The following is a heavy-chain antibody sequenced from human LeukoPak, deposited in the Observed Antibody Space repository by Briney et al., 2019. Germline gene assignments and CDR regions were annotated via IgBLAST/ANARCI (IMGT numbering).Heavy chain of an antibody. CDR1: GGTFSSCA. V-gene: IGHV1-69*13. Sequence: SVKVSCKASGGTFSSCAISCVRQAPGQWLELMGGIIPIFGTANYAQKFQGRVTITADESTSTAYMELSSLRSEDTAVYYCARAMGATGPYDAFDIWGQGTMVTVSS. D-gene: IGHD1-26*01. CDR2: IIPIFGTA. J-gene: IGHJ3*02. CDR3: ARAMGATGPYDAFDI.